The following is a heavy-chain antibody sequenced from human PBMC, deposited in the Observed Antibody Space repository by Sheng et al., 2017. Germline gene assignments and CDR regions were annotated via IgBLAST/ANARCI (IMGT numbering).Heavy chain of an antibody. J-gene: IGHJ6*02. V-gene: IGHV3-30*01. Sequence: VQLVESGGGVVQPGDVPETLRVQPLDSRLVLMAIYWVRQAPGKGLEWVAVISYDGSNKFYADSVKGRFTISRDNSKNTVFVQMNRLRPEDTAVYYCGGRATYTLLSAIDVWGQGTTVTV. CDR1: DSRLVLMA. CDR3: GGRATYTLLSAIDV. CDR2: ISYDGSNK.